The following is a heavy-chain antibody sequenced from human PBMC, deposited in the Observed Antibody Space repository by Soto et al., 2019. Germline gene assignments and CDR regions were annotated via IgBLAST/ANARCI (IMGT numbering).Heavy chain of an antibody. J-gene: IGHJ3*02. CDR3: ARDRGGIAARPGDAFDI. V-gene: IGHV1-69*06. CDR2: IIPIFGTA. Sequence: ASVKVSCKASGGTFSSYAISWVRQAPGQGLEWMGGIIPIFGTANYAQKFQGRVTMTGDTSTSTAYMELSRLRSDDTAVYYCARDRGGIAARPGDAFDIWGQGTMVTVSS. CDR1: GGTFSSYA. D-gene: IGHD6-6*01.